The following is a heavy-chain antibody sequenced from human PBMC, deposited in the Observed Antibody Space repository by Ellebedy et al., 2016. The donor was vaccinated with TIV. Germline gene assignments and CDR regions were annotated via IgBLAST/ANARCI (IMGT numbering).Heavy chain of an antibody. CDR2: ISYDGSNK. V-gene: IGHV3-30*03. CDR1: GFTFSSYG. D-gene: IGHD6-6*01. Sequence: GESLKISCAASGFTFSSYGMHWVRQAPGKGLEWVAVISYDGSNKYYADSVKGRFTISRDNSKNTLYLQMNSLRAEDTAVYYCAGSSGADYWGQGTLVTVSS. J-gene: IGHJ4*02. CDR3: AGSSGADY.